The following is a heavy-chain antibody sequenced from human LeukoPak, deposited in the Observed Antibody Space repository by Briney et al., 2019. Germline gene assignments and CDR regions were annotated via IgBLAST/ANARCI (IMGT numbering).Heavy chain of an antibody. CDR2: IIPIFGTA. CDR1: GGTFSSYA. CDR3: ARGGGITGTTGSWFDP. J-gene: IGHJ5*02. Sequence: SVKVSCKASGGTFSSYAISWVRQAPGQGLERMGGIIPIFGTANYAQKFQGRVTITADESTSTAYMELSSLRSEDTAVYYCARGGGITGTTGSWFDPWGQGTLVTVSS. V-gene: IGHV1-69*13. D-gene: IGHD1-7*01.